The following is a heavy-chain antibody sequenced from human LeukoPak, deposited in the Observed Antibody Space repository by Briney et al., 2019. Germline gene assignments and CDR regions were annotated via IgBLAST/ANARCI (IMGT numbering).Heavy chain of an antibody. Sequence: GASVKVSCKASGGTFSSYAISWVRQAPGQGLEWMGRIIPIFGTANYAQTFQGRVTITTDESTSTDYLELSRLRSEDTAVYYCARDSEGYCSGGSCYFDYWGQGTLVTVSS. D-gene: IGHD2-15*01. J-gene: IGHJ4*02. CDR3: ARDSEGYCSGGSCYFDY. CDR1: GGTFSSYA. V-gene: IGHV1-69*05. CDR2: IIPIFGTA.